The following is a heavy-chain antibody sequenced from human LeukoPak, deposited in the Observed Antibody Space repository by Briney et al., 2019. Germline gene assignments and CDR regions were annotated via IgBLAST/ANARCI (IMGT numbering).Heavy chain of an antibody. D-gene: IGHD3-22*01. CDR2: INHSGST. V-gene: IGHV4-34*01. J-gene: IGHJ5*02. CDR1: GGSFSGYY. Sequence: SETLSLTCAVYGGSFSGYYWSWIRQPPGKGLEWIGEINHSGSTNYNPSLKSRVTISADTSKNQFSLKLSSVTAADTAVYYCASARITMIPRGSNWFDPWGQGTLVTVSS. CDR3: ASARITMIPRGSNWFDP.